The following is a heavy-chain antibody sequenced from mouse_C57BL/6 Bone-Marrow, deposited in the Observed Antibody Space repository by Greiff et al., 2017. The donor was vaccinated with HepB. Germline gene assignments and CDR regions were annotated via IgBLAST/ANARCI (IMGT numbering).Heavy chain of an antibody. CDR1: GYTFTSYW. CDR2: IDPSDSYT. CDR3: AREDYYGSSGDWYFDV. J-gene: IGHJ1*03. D-gene: IGHD1-1*01. V-gene: IGHV1-59*01. Sequence: QVQLQQPGAELVRPGPSVKLSCKASGYTFTSYWMHWVKQRPGQGLEWIGVIDPSDSYTNYNQKFKGKATLTVDTSSSTAYMQLSSLTSEDSAVYYCAREDYYGSSGDWYFDVWGTGTTVTVSS.